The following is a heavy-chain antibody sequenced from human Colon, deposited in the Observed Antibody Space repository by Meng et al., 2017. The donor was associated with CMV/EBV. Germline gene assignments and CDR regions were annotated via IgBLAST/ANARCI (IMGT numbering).Heavy chain of an antibody. CDR2: INRSGSN. J-gene: IGHJ5*02. CDR3: ARAIVVRGVIITYWFDP. D-gene: IGHD3-10*01. CDR1: GGSFSGYY. V-gene: IGHV4-34*01. Sequence: GGSFSGYYWSWSRQPPRKGLEWIGEINRSGSNNYNPSLKSQVTIAVDTSKNQFSLKLRSVTAADTAVYYCARAIVVRGVIITYWFDPWGQGTLVTVSS.